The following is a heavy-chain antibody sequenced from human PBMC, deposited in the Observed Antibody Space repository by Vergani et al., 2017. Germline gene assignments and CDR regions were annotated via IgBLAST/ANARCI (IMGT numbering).Heavy chain of an antibody. CDR1: GFTFSSYA. CDR2: IKQDGSEK. CDR3: ARENCGGDCYPAY. D-gene: IGHD2-21*02. V-gene: IGHV3-7*01. Sequence: EVQLLESGGGLVQPGGSLRLSCAASGFTFSSYAMSWVRQAPGKGLEWVANIKQDGSEKYYVDSVKGRFTISRDNAKNSLYLQMNSLRAEDTAVYYCARENCGGDCYPAYWGQGTLVTVSS. J-gene: IGHJ4*02.